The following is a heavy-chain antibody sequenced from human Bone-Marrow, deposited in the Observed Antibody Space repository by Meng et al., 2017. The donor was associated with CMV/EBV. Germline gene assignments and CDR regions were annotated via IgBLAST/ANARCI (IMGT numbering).Heavy chain of an antibody. V-gene: IGHV3-7*02. CDR1: GFTFSSYG. J-gene: IGHJ6*02. Sequence: GESLKISCAASGFTFSSYGMHWVRQAPGRGLEWVASIKPDGSEEHYVDSVKGRFTISRDNAKNSLSLQLNSLRVEDTAVYHCVRVKNYYGLDVWGQGTTVTVSS. CDR2: IKPDGSEE. CDR3: VRVKNYYGLDV.